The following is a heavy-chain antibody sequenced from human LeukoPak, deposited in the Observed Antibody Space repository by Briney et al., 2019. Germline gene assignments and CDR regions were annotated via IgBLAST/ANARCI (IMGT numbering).Heavy chain of an antibody. Sequence: ASVKVSCKASGYTFTGHYMHWARQAPGQGLEWMGWISAYNGNTNYAQKLQGRVTMTTDTSTSTAYMELRSLRSDDTAVYYCARALNYDFWSGYSRTYHQYNWFDPWGQGTLVTVSS. CDR3: ARALNYDFWSGYSRTYHQYNWFDP. D-gene: IGHD3-3*01. J-gene: IGHJ5*02. V-gene: IGHV1-18*04. CDR1: GYTFTGHY. CDR2: ISAYNGNT.